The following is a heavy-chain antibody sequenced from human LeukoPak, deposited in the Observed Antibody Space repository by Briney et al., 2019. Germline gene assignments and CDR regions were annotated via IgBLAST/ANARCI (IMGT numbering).Heavy chain of an antibody. D-gene: IGHD6-19*01. CDR1: GGSISSSSYY. V-gene: IGHV4-39*01. Sequence: SETLSLTCTVSGGSISSSSYYWGWIRQPPGKGLEWIGSIYYSGSTYYNPSLKSRVTISVDTSKNQFSLKLSSVTAADTAVYYCARQGSSGLWHYYYMDVWGKGTTVTGSS. CDR3: ARQGSSGLWHYYYMDV. J-gene: IGHJ6*03. CDR2: IYYSGST.